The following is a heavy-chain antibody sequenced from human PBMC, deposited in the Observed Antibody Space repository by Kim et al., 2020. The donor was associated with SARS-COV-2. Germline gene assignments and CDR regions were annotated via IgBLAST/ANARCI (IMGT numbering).Heavy chain of an antibody. CDR3: ASHSYSSSAYYYYGMDV. CDR2: IIPIFGTA. J-gene: IGHJ6*02. CDR1: GGTFSSYA. V-gene: IGHV1-69*13. Sequence: SVKVSCKASGGTFSSYAISWVRQAPGQGLEWMGGIIPIFGTANYAQKFQGRVTITADESTSTAYMELSSLRSEDTAVYYCASHSYSSSAYYYYGMDVWGQGTTVTVS. D-gene: IGHD6-13*01.